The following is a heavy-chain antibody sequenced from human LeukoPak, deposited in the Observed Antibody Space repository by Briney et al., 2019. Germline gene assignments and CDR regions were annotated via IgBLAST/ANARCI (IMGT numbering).Heavy chain of an antibody. J-gene: IGHJ4*02. CDR1: GYTFTSYY. V-gene: IGHV1-46*01. D-gene: IGHD3-22*01. CDR3: ATGGHVRVYDSSAYYGHY. CDR2: INPSGGST. Sequence: ASVKVSCKASGYTFTSYYMPWVRQAPGQGLEWMGIINPSGGSTSYAQKFQGRVTMTRDMSTSTVYMELSSLRSEDTAVYYCATGGHVRVYDSSAYYGHYWGQGTLVTVSS.